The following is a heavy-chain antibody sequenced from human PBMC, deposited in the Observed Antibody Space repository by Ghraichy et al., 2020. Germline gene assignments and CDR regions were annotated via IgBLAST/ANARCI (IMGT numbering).Heavy chain of an antibody. D-gene: IGHD3-22*01. CDR1: GGTFSSYA. V-gene: IGHV1-69*13. CDR3: ARGGHYYDSSGYLDP. Sequence: SVKVSCKASGGTFSSYAISWVRQAPGQGLEWMGGIIPIFGTANYAQKFQGRVTITADESTSTAYMELSSLRSEDTAVYYCARGGHYYDSSGYLDPWGQGTLVTVSS. CDR2: IIPIFGTA. J-gene: IGHJ5*02.